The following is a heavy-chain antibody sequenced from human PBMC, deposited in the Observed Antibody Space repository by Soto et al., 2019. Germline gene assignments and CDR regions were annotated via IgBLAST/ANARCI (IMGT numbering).Heavy chain of an antibody. J-gene: IGHJ4*02. Sequence: SETLSHTCTVSGGSISSGGYYWSWIRQHPGKGLEWIGYIYYSGSTYYNPSLKSRVTISVDTSKNQFSLKLSSVTAAATAVYYWGRDCSSGCTFYWGRGTLVPVSS. V-gene: IGHV4-31*03. CDR1: GGSISSGGYY. CDR2: IYYSGST. D-gene: IGHD6-19*01. CDR3: GRDCSSGCTFY.